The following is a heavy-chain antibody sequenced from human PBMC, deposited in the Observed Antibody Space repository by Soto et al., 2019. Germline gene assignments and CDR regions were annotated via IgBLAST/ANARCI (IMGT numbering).Heavy chain of an antibody. CDR1: GGTFSSYA. CDR2: IIPIFGTA. D-gene: IGHD3-9*01. Sequence: QVQLVQSGAEVKKPGSSVKVSCKASGGTFSSYAISWVRQAPGQGLEWMGGIIPIFGTANYAQKFQGRVTITADESTSKAYMELSSLRSEDTAVYYCARAPPYYDILTGFPHAFDIWGQGTMVTVSS. V-gene: IGHV1-69*01. CDR3: ARAPPYYDILTGFPHAFDI. J-gene: IGHJ3*02.